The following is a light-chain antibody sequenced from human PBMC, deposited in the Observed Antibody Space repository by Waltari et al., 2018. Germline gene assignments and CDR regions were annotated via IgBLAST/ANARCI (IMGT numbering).Light chain of an antibody. CDR2: GAS. V-gene: IGKV3-11*01. J-gene: IGKJ1*01. CDR3: QQRSDWRT. CDR1: QSVSSY. Sequence: EIVLTQSPATLSWSPGERATLSCRTSQSVSSYLAWYQQKPGQAPRLLIFGASERATGIPARFSGSGSGTDFTLTISSLEPEDFAVYYCQQRSDWRTFGQGTKVTIK.